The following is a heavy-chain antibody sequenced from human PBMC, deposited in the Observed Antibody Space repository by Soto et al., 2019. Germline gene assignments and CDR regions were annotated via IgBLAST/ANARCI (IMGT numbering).Heavy chain of an antibody. CDR1: GFTFTTYT. J-gene: IGHJ4*02. CDR3: AREAHSSSWYYFDY. V-gene: IGHV3-30-3*01. Sequence: QVQLVESGGGVVQPGRSLRLSCAASGFTFTTYTMHWVRQAPGKGPEWVADILYDGGNKYYADSVKGRFTISRDSSQNTLFLQMNSLRAEDTAVYYCAREAHSSSWYYFDYWGQGTLVTVSS. CDR2: ILYDGGNK. D-gene: IGHD6-13*01.